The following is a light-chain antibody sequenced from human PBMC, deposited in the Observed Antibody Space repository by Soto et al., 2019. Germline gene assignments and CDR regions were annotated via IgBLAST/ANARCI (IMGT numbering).Light chain of an antibody. Sequence: QSVLTQPPSVSGAPGQRVTISCTGSSPNIGAGYDVHWYQQLPGTAPKLLIYGNSNRPSGVPDRFSGSKSVTSASLAITGLQAEDEADYYCQSYDSSLSGYVFGTGTKVTVL. CDR2: GNS. CDR1: SPNIGAGYD. CDR3: QSYDSSLSGYV. J-gene: IGLJ1*01. V-gene: IGLV1-40*01.